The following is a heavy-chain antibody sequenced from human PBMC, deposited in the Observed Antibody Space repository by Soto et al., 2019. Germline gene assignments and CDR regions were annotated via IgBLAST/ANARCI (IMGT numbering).Heavy chain of an antibody. D-gene: IGHD4-17*01. CDR1: GITFSTYA. CDR3: AADYLRHNSLNGYYYSYGMDV. V-gene: IGHV3-23*01. CDR2: IGSNGADK. J-gene: IGHJ6*02. Sequence: QPGGALRVSCAASGITFSTYAMGWVRRAPVKGLEWVSTIGSNGADKQYADFVKGRFTVSRDSSKSTLSLQMNSLRAEDTAVYYCAADYLRHNSLNGYYYSYGMDVWGQGTTVPVSS.